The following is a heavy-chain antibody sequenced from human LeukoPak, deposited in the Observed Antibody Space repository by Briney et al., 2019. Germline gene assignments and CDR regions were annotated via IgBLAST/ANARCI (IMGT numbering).Heavy chain of an antibody. CDR3: AKDLRGAHYFDY. J-gene: IGHJ4*02. D-gene: IGHD3-10*01. CDR1: GFTVSSNY. V-gene: IGHV3-23*01. CDR2: ISGSGGST. Sequence: GGSLRLSCAASGFTVSSNYMSWVRQAPGKGLEWVSAISGSGGSTYCADSVKGRFTISRDNSKNTLYLQMNSLRAEDTAVYYCAKDLRGAHYFDYWGQGTLVTVSS.